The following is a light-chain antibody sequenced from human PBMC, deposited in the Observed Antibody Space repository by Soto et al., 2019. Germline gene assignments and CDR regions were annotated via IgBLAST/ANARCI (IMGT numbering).Light chain of an antibody. CDR1: QSISNN. CDR2: DVS. Sequence: EVVMAQSPATLSVSPGERATLSCRASQSISNNLAWYQQKPGQAPRLLIYDVSTRATGVPARFSGSGSGTEFTLTISSLQSEDFAVYYCQQYNNWPRTFSQGTKVDIK. J-gene: IGKJ1*01. V-gene: IGKV3-15*01. CDR3: QQYNNWPRT.